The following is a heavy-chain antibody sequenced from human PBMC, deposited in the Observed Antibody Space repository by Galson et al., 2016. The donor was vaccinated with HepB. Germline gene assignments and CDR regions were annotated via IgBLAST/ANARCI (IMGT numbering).Heavy chain of an antibody. CDR2: MYHSGMT. CDR1: SYPLNSNSF. J-gene: IGHJ4*02. V-gene: IGHV4-38-2*02. Sequence: SETLSLTCTVSSYPLNSNSFWGWIRQPPGKGLEWIWSMYHSGMTYRNPSLKSRVTISVDTSQIQFSLSLKSVTAADAAVYYCARGTDIWTGYLDSWGQGILVAVSS. D-gene: IGHD3/OR15-3a*01. CDR3: ARGTDIWTGYLDS.